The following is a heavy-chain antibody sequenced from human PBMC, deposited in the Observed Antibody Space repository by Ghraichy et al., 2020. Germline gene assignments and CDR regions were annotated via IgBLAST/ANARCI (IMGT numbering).Heavy chain of an antibody. CDR2: IYYSGST. V-gene: IGHV4-59*01. D-gene: IGHD5-12*01. Sequence: SETLSLTCTVSGGSISSYYWSWIRQPPGKGLEWIGYIYYSGSTNYNPSLKSRVTISVDTSKNQFSLKLSSVTAADTAVYYCARGRVATIWVFDYWGQGTLVTVSS. CDR1: GGSISSYY. CDR3: ARGRVATIWVFDY. J-gene: IGHJ4*02.